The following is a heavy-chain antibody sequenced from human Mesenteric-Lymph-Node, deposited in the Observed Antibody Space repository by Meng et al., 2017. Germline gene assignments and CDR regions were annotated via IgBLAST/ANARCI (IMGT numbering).Heavy chain of an antibody. D-gene: IGHD1-26*01. J-gene: IGHJ3*01. Sequence: GESLKISCAASGFTFSSYAMGWVRQAPGKGLEWGSAISCSGGSTYYADSVKGRFTISRDNSKNTLYLQMNSLRVDDTAVYYCVREGRSGPCFDAFDLWGQGTMVTVSS. CDR2: ISCSGGST. V-gene: IGHV3-23*01. CDR1: GFTFSSYA. CDR3: VREGRSGPCFDAFDL.